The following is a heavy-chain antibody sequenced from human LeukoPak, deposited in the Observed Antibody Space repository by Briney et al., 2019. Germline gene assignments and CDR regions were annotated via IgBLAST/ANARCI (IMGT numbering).Heavy chain of an antibody. J-gene: IGHJ4*02. CDR2: ISYDGSIK. CDR1: GFILSSYT. CDR3: ARDGEGYCGGVICRVFDY. D-gene: IGHD2-15*01. Sequence: GGSLRLSCAASGFILSSYTMHCVRQAPGKGLEWVAVISYDGSIKYADSVKGRFTISRDNSKNTLYLQMNSLRAEDTAVYYCARDGEGYCGGVICRVFDYWGQGTLVTVSS. V-gene: IGHV3-30*01.